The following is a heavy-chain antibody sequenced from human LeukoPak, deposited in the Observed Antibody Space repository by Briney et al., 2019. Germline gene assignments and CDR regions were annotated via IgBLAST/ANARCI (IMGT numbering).Heavy chain of an antibody. D-gene: IGHD6-19*01. CDR2: ISYDGSNK. CDR1: GFTFSSYG. CDR3: ATEAVAGTWYYYYGMDV. Sequence: PGGSLRLSCAAFGFTFSSYGIHWVRQAPGKGLEWVAVISYDGSNKYYADSVKGRFTISRDNSKNTLYLQMNSLRAEDTAVYYCATEAVAGTWYYYYGMDVWGQGTTVTVSS. J-gene: IGHJ6*02. V-gene: IGHV3-30*03.